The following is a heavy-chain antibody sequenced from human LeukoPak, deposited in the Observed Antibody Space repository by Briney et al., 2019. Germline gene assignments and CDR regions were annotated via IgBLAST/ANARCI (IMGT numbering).Heavy chain of an antibody. CDR2: INSDGSST. V-gene: IGHV3-74*01. CDR1: GFTFSSYW. D-gene: IGHD1-26*01. Sequence: PGGSLRLSCAASGFTFSSYWMHWVRQAPGKGLVWVSRINSDGSSTSYADSVKGRFTISRDNAKNTLYLQMNSLRAEDTAVYYCARNPQNGWELPDIDYWGQGTLVTVSS. CDR3: ARNPQNGWELPDIDY. J-gene: IGHJ4*02.